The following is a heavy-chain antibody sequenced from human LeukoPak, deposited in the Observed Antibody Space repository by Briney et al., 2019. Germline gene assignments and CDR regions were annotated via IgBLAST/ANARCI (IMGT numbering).Heavy chain of an antibody. CDR3: AREYSSGIGGYYGMDV. CDR2: INHSGST. J-gene: IGHJ6*02. CDR1: GGSFSGYY. D-gene: IGHD6-19*01. V-gene: IGHV4-34*01. Sequence: SETLSLTCAVYGGSFSGYYWSWIRQPPGKGLEWIGEINHSGSTNYNPSLKSRVTISVDTSKNQFSLKLSSVTAADTAVYYCAREYSSGIGGYYGMDVWGQGTTVTVSS.